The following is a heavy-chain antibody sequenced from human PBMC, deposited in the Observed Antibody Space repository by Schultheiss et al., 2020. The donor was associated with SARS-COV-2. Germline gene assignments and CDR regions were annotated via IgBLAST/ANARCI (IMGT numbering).Heavy chain of an antibody. CDR3: VKEGEEMGTS. D-gene: IGHD1-1*01. CDR2: IKQDGSVE. Sequence: GSLRLSCAASEFTFSSYWMYWVRQAPGKGLQWVANIKQDGSVEHYVDSVRGRFIISRDNAKNSLDLQMNSLRVDDTAVYYCVKEGEEMGTSWGQGTLVTVSS. J-gene: IGHJ4*02. V-gene: IGHV3-7*03. CDR1: EFTFSSYW.